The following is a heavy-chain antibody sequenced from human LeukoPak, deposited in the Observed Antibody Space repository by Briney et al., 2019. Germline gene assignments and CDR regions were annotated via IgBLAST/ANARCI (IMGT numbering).Heavy chain of an antibody. CDR2: IKPDGSEK. CDR3: ARDAMTTVPY. CDR1: GFTFSSYW. D-gene: IGHD4-17*01. V-gene: IGHV3-7*01. Sequence: GGSMRLSCAAYGFTFSSYWMSWDRHAPGKGLEWVANIKPDGSEKYYVDSVTGRFTISRDNAKSSLYLQMNSLRAEDTAVYYCARDAMTTVPYWGQGTLVTVSS. J-gene: IGHJ4*02.